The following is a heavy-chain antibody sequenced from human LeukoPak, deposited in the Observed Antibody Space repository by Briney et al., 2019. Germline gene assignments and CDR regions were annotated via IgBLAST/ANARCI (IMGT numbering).Heavy chain of an antibody. CDR3: ARGVVGATTGWYFDL. V-gene: IGHV3-30*03. D-gene: IGHD1-26*01. J-gene: IGHJ2*01. CDR2: ISDDGSNK. Sequence: PGRSLRLSCAASGFTFRSYGMHWVRQAPGKGLEWVAVISDDGSNKYYADSVKGRFTISRDNFKNTLYLHMNRLRAEDTTVYYCARGVVGATTGWYFDLWGRGTLVTVSS. CDR1: GFTFRSYG.